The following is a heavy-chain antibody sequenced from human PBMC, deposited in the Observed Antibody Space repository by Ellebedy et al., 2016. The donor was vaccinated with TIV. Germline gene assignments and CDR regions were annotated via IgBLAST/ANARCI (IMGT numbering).Heavy chain of an antibody. CDR1: GFTFSSYA. CDR3: ARVSQVWFGELLTRNYYYGMDV. J-gene: IGHJ6*02. Sequence: PGGSLRLSCAASGFTFSSYAMHWVRQAPGKGLEWVAVISYDGSNKYYADSVKGRVTTSRDNSKNTLYLKMNSLRAEDTAVYYCARVSQVWFGELLTRNYYYGMDVWGQGTTVTVSS. CDR2: ISYDGSNK. V-gene: IGHV3-30-3*01. D-gene: IGHD3-10*01.